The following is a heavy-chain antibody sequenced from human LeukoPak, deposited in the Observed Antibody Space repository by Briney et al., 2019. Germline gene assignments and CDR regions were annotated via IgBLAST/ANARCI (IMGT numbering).Heavy chain of an antibody. CDR1: GFTFSSYA. J-gene: IGHJ4*02. Sequence: GGSLRLSCAASGFTFSSYAMSWVRQAPGKGLEWVSAISGSGGSPYYADSVKGRFTISRDNSKNTLYLQMNSLRAEDTAVYYCAKDSPRYYGSGSYYMNWGQGTLVTVSS. CDR2: ISGSGGSP. CDR3: AKDSPRYYGSGSYYMN. V-gene: IGHV3-23*01. D-gene: IGHD3-10*01.